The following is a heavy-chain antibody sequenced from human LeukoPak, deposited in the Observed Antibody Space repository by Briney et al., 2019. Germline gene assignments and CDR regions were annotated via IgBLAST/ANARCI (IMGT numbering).Heavy chain of an antibody. Sequence: GGSLRLSCAASGFTFSSYEMNWVRQAPGKGLEWVSYISSSGSTIYYADSVKGRFTISRDNAKNSLYLQMNSLRAEDTAVYYCARDSDTSRNNDAFDIWGQGTMVTVSS. CDR3: ARDSDTSRNNDAFDI. J-gene: IGHJ3*02. CDR2: ISSSGSTI. V-gene: IGHV3-48*03. CDR1: GFTFSSYE. D-gene: IGHD1/OR15-1a*01.